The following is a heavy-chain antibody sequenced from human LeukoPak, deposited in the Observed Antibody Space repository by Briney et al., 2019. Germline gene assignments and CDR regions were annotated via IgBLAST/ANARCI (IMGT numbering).Heavy chain of an antibody. CDR2: ISSNGGST. Sequence: GGSLRLSCSASGFSFSRQALHRVRQAREKGLEYVSPISSNGGSTHYADSVKGRFIISRDNSKNTLYLQMSRLRAEDTAVYYCVTTYKYDSSGYYPFDYWGQGTLVTVSS. CDR1: GFSFSRQA. V-gene: IGHV3-64D*09. CDR3: VTTYKYDSSGYYPFDY. D-gene: IGHD3-22*01. J-gene: IGHJ4*02.